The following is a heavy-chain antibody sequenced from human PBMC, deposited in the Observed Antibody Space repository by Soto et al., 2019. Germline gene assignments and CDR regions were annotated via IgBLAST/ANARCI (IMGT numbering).Heavy chain of an antibody. CDR2: IIPIFGTA. V-gene: IGHV1-69*13. J-gene: IGHJ4*02. CDR3: ASTLLGYCSSTSCYMPL. D-gene: IGHD2-2*02. CDR1: GGTFSSYA. Sequence: SVKFSCKASGGTFSSYAISWVRQAPGQGLEWMGGIIPIFGTANYAQKFQGRVTITADESTSTAYMELSSLRSEDTAVYYCASTLLGYCSSTSCYMPLWGQGTLVTVSS.